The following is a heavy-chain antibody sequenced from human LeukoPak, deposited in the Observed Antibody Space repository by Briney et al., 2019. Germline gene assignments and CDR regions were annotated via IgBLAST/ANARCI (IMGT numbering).Heavy chain of an antibody. J-gene: IGHJ4*02. V-gene: IGHV4-59*01. D-gene: IGHD5-12*01. CDR3: ASRPEGATMFFPYFDY. CDR2: IYYSGST. Sequence: SSETLSLTCTVSGGSISSYYWSWIRQPPGKGLEWIGDIYYSGSTKYNPTLKRRDTISADTSKNQFSLKLRSVTATETAVYYCASRPEGATMFFPYFDYWGQGGLVTVSS. CDR1: GGSISSYY.